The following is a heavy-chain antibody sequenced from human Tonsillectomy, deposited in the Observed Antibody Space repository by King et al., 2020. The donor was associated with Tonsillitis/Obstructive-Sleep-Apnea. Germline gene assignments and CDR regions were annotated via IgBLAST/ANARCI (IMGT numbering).Heavy chain of an antibody. CDR1: GFTFDDHA. D-gene: IGHD2-8*02. CDR2: INWNSGII. Sequence: VQLVESGGALVQPGRSLTLSCAASGFTFDDHAMHWVRQAPGKGLEWVSGINWNSGIITYADSVKGRFTISRDNAKNSLYLQMNSLNAEDTALYYCAEAGTLVGGFDYWGQGTLVTVSS. CDR3: AEAGTLVGGFDY. J-gene: IGHJ4*02. V-gene: IGHV3-9*01.